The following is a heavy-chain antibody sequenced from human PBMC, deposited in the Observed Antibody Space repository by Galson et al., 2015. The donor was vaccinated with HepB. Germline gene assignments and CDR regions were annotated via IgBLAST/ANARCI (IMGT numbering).Heavy chain of an antibody. CDR1: GYTFTSYG. D-gene: IGHD3-3*01. J-gene: IGHJ5*02. V-gene: IGHV3-33*01. Sequence: SCAASGYTFTSYGIHWVRQAPGKGLEWMGWIWNDGTNKYYAQKVKGRFTITTDTSKNTLYLEMNSLRSDDTAVYYCARGVKSYYTSRNWFDPWGQGSLVTVSS. CDR2: IWNDGTNK. CDR3: ARGVKSYYTSRNWFDP.